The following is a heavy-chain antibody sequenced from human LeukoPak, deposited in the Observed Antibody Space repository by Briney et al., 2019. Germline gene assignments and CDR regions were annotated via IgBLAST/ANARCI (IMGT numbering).Heavy chain of an antibody. CDR3: ARDPNGDYIGAFDM. CDR2: IRGGGGSA. D-gene: IGHD4-17*01. V-gene: IGHV3-23*01. Sequence: GGSLRLSCAASGFTFSAYAMMWVRQAPGKGPEWVSAIRGGGGSAFYADSVKALFTIYRDNSKYTLFLQMNSLRAEDTAVYYCARDPNGDYIGAFDMWGTGTMVTVSS. CDR1: GFTFSAYA. J-gene: IGHJ3*02.